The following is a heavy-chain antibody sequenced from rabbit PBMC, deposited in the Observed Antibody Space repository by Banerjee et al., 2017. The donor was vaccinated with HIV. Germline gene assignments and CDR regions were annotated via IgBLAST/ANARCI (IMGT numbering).Heavy chain of an antibody. D-gene: IGHD6-1*01. J-gene: IGHJ4*01. CDR3: ARRDADIGWVMDL. V-gene: IGHV1S40*01. Sequence: RFTISKTSSTTVTLQMTSLTAADTATYFCARRDADIGWVMDLWGPGTLVTVS.